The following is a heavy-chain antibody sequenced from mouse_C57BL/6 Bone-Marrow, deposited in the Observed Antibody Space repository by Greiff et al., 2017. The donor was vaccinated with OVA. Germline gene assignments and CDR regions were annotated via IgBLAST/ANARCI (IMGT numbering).Heavy chain of an antibody. V-gene: IGHV3-6*01. CDR2: ISYDGSN. CDR1: GYSITSGYY. J-gene: IGHJ1*03. CDR3: AREAIITTVGAHWYFDV. Sequence: VQLKESGPGLVKPSQSLSLTCSVTGYSITSGYYWNWIRQFPGNNLEWMGYISYDGSNNYNPSLKNRISITPDTSKNQFFLKLNSVTTEDTATYYCAREAIITTVGAHWYFDVWGTGTTVTVSS. D-gene: IGHD1-1*01.